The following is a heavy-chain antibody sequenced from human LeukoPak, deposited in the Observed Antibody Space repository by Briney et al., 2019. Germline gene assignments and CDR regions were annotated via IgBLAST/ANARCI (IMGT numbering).Heavy chain of an antibody. CDR3: AELGITMIGGV. CDR2: ITLRGTKV. J-gene: IGHJ6*04. D-gene: IGHD3-10*02. Sequence: PGGSLRLSCTVSGFTFTNFDVNWVRQAPGKGLEWIAYITLRGTKVYYADSVKGRFTISRDNAKNSLYLQMNSLRAEDTAVYYCAELGITMIGGVWGKGTTVTISS. V-gene: IGHV3-48*03. CDR1: GFTFTNFD.